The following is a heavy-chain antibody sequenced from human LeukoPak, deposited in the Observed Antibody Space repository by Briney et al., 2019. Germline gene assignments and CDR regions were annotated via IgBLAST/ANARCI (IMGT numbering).Heavy chain of an antibody. CDR1: GFAFSSHA. D-gene: IGHD6-6*01. CDR3: ARDLYSSSSVNWFDP. J-gene: IGHJ5*02. V-gene: IGHV3-30*04. CDR2: ISYDENTK. Sequence: QTGGSLRLSCAASGFAFSSHAMHWVRQAPGKGLEWVAAISYDENTKYYADSVKGRFTISRDNSRNTLYLQMNSLRADDTALYYCARDLYSSSSVNWFDPWGQGTLVTVSS.